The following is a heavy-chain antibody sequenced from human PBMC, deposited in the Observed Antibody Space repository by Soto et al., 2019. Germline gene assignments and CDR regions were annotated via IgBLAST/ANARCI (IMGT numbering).Heavy chain of an antibody. CDR3: ARDRYAHDSSFYYGMDV. Sequence: PSETLSLTCTVSGGSINSGGSYWTWIRQHPEKGLEWIGYIYYSGSSKYDPSLKSRVTISVDTTKNQFSLKLSSVTVADTALYYCARDRYAHDSSFYYGMDVWGQGATVTVSS. D-gene: IGHD3-22*01. CDR1: GGSINSGGSY. V-gene: IGHV4-31*03. CDR2: IYYSGSS. J-gene: IGHJ6*02.